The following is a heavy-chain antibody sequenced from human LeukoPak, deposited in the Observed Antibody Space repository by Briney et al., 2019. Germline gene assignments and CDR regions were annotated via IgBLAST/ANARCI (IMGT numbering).Heavy chain of an antibody. J-gene: IGHJ6*02. Sequence: ASVKVSCKVSGYTLTELSMHWVRQAPGRGLEWMGIINPSGGSTSYAQKFQGRVTMTRDTSTSTVYMELSSLRSEDTAVYYCARVPAAHPYYYGMDVWGQGTTVTVSS. CDR1: GYTLTELS. D-gene: IGHD2-2*01. CDR2: INPSGGST. CDR3: ARVPAAHPYYYGMDV. V-gene: IGHV1-46*01.